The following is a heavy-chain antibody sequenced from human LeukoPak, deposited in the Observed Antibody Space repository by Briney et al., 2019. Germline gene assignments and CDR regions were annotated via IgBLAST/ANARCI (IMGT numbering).Heavy chain of an antibody. D-gene: IGHD1-14*01. J-gene: IGHJ6*03. V-gene: IGHV1-2*02. CDR3: ARGVAGVYFYYYMDV. CDR1: GYTFTSYA. Sequence: ASVKVSCKASGYTFTSYAMNWVRQAPGQGLEWMGWINPNNGGTNYAQKFQGRVTMTRDTSISTAYMELSRLRSDDTAVYYCARGVAGVYFYYYMDVWGKGTTVTVSS. CDR2: INPNNGGT.